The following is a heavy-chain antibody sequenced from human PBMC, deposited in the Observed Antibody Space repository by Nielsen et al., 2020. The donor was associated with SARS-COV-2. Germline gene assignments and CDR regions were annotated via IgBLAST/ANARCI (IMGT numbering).Heavy chain of an antibody. CDR3: ARRGYSYSSDY. Sequence: GESLKISCEVSGYDFTTYWIGWVRQMPGKGPEWMGIIYPGDSDSKFSPSFQGRVTISVDNSISTDYLQWNSLKASDTAIYYCARRGYSYSSDYWGQGTLVTVSS. CDR2: IYPGDSDS. V-gene: IGHV5-51*01. J-gene: IGHJ4*02. CDR1: GYDFTTYW. D-gene: IGHD5-12*01.